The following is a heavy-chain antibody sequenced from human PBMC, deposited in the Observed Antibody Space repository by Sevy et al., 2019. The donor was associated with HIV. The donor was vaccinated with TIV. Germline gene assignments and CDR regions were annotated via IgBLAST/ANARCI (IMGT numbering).Heavy chain of an antibody. CDR3: AGENAWGRGYS. J-gene: IGHJ4*02. V-gene: IGHV4-59*08. CDR2: ISYNGHI. Sequence: SETLSLTCTVSGGSITSLYWNWIRQPPGKGREWIANISYNGHINYNPSLKSRVTLSLDTSKNQFSLRLSSVTAADTAMYYCAGENAWGRGYSWGQGTLVTVSS. D-gene: IGHD1-26*01. CDR1: GGSITSLY.